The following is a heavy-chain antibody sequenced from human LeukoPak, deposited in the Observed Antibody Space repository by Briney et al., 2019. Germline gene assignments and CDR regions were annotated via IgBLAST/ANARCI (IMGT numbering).Heavy chain of an antibody. Sequence: SETLSLTCAVYGGSFSGYYWSWIRQPPGKGLEWIGEINHSGSTNYNPSLKSRVTISVDTSKSQFSLKLSSVTAADTAVYYCARGVFRAYDSSGYPLNWFDPWGQGTLVTVSS. CDR3: ARGVFRAYDSSGYPLNWFDP. CDR2: INHSGST. D-gene: IGHD3-22*01. CDR1: GGSFSGYY. J-gene: IGHJ5*02. V-gene: IGHV4-34*01.